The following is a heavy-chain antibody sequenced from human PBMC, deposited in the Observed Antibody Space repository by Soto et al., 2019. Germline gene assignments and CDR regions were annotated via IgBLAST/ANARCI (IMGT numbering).Heavy chain of an antibody. CDR1: GITFSNYY. D-gene: IGHD2-8*01. Sequence: EVPLVESGGGLVQPGGSLRLSCAASGITFSNYYMSWVRQAPGKGLEWVANIKHDGSEKYYVDSVKGRFTISRDNAKNSLYLQMNSLRAEDTAVYYCARDGWGLKVGGGDYWGQGTLVIVSS. CDR2: IKHDGSEK. J-gene: IGHJ4*02. V-gene: IGHV3-7*01. CDR3: ARDGWGLKVGGGDY.